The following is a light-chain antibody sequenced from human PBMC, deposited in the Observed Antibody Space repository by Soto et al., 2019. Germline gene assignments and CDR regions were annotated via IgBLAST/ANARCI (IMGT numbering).Light chain of an antibody. CDR1: QSVSSSY. Sequence: EIVLTQSPGTLSLSPGERATLSCRASQSVSSSYLAWYQQKPGQAPRLLIYDTSDRATGIQDRFSASGSGTVFTITISTLESEYSAVYYCQHYGTSALFGPGTKVDIK. CDR2: DTS. V-gene: IGKV3-20*01. J-gene: IGKJ3*01. CDR3: QHYGTSAL.